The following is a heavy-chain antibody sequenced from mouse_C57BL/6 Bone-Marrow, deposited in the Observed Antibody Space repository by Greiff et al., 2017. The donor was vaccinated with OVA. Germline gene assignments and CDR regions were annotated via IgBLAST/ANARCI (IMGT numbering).Heavy chain of an antibody. CDR1: GYSITSGYY. D-gene: IGHD2-2*01. CDR2: ISYDGSN. CDR3: VIYFGYDGHAY. J-gene: IGHJ3*01. Sequence: EVQLVESGPGLVKPSQSLSLTCSVTGYSITSGYYWNWIRQFPGNKLERMGYISYDGSNNYNPSLKNRISITLDTSKNQFFLKLNSVTTEDTATYYCVIYFGYDGHAYWGQGTLVTVSA. V-gene: IGHV3-6*01.